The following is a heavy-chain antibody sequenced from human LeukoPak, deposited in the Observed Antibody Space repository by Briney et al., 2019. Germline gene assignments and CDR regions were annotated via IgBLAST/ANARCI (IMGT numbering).Heavy chain of an antibody. V-gene: IGHV3-23*01. CDR1: GFTFSSYA. CDR2: ISGSGGST. D-gene: IGHD3-16*02. CDR3: TRGPGYDYVWGTYRADY. J-gene: IGHJ4*02. Sequence: GGSLRLSCAASGFTFSSYAMSWVRQAPGKGLEWVSAISGSGGSTYYADSVKGRFTISRDNSKNTLYLQMGSLRPEDMAVYFCTRGPGYDYVWGTYRADYWGQGTLVTVSS.